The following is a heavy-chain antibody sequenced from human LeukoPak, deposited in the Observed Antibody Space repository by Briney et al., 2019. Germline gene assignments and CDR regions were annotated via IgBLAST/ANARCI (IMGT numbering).Heavy chain of an antibody. D-gene: IGHD6-13*01. V-gene: IGHV4-31*03. CDR1: GGSISSGGYY. CDR2: IYYSGST. J-gene: IGHJ5*02. Sequence: SQTLSLTCTVSGGSISSGGYYWSWIRQHPGKGLEWIGYIYYSGSTYYNPSLKSRVTMSVDTSKNQFSLKLSSVTAADTAVYYCARIHRGSSSSWYKIDPWGQGTLVTVSS. CDR3: ARIHRGSSSSWYKIDP.